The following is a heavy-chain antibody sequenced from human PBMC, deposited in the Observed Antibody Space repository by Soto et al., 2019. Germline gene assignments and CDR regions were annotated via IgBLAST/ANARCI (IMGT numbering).Heavy chain of an antibody. Sequence: GGSLRLSCVASGYNFNKYVVSWVRQAPGKGLEWVSAISSGGDNTHYADSVKGRFTITRDNSKNMLYLEMSSLAVEDTAVYYCVRRSQYFDGTGFHAFDIWGQGTRVTVSS. CDR1: GYNFNKYV. CDR3: VRRSQYFDGTGFHAFDI. J-gene: IGHJ3*02. CDR2: ISSGGDNT. D-gene: IGHD3-22*01. V-gene: IGHV3-23*01.